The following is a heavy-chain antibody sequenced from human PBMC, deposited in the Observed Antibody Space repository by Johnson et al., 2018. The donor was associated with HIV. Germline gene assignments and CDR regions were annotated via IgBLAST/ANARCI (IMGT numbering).Heavy chain of an antibody. CDR2: IRFDGSSK. Sequence: QVYLVESGGGVVRPGGSLRLSCAASGFTFRNYGMHWVRQAPGNGLEWVAFIRFDGSSKYYADSVKGRFTISRDNSKNTLYLQMNSLRAEDTAVYYCARALTTDAFDIWGQGTMVTVSS. CDR1: GFTFRNYG. CDR3: ARALTTDAFDI. V-gene: IGHV3-30*02. D-gene: IGHD4-17*01. J-gene: IGHJ3*02.